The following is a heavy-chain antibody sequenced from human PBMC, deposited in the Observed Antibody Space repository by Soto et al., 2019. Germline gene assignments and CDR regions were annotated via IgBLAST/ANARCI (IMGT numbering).Heavy chain of an antibody. Sequence: QVQLMQSGAEVKKPGASVKVSCKASGDTFTDYYIHWVRQAPGQGLEWMGTVNPSGGHTTYAQHFLGRVTMTKDTSTSRLYMELTSLTSDATAIYSCARGGHVVVVTAALDYWGQGTLVTVSS. D-gene: IGHD2-21*02. J-gene: IGHJ4*02. CDR2: VNPSGGHT. V-gene: IGHV1-46*01. CDR3: ARGGHVVVVTAALDY. CDR1: GDTFTDYY.